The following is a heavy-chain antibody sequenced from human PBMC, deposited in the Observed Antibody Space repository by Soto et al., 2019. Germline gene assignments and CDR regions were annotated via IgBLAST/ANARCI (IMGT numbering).Heavy chain of an antibody. CDR3: AKDITYDSSAYVS. CDR1: GFTFSRFG. D-gene: IGHD3-22*01. Sequence: GGSLRLSCAASGFTFSRFGMSWVRQAPGKGLEWVSGISGGGNPTYYSDSVKGRFTISRDSAKNTLYLQMNSLRTEDTSLYYCAKDITYDSSAYVSWGQGTLVPVSS. CDR2: ISGGGNPT. V-gene: IGHV3-23*01. J-gene: IGHJ5*02.